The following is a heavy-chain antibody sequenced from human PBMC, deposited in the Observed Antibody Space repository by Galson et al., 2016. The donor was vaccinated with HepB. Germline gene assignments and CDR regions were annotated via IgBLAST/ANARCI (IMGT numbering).Heavy chain of an antibody. Sequence: SVKVSCKASGYTFSGYGISWVRQAPGQGLEWMGWIAAYNGNTNLAQKFHGRVTMTTDTSTSTAYMEVRSLRSDDTAMYYCARDCTGGICFIRGFDYWGQGTLVTVSS. CDR2: IAAYNGNT. J-gene: IGHJ4*02. V-gene: IGHV1-18*01. CDR1: GYTFSGYG. CDR3: ARDCTGGICFIRGFDY. D-gene: IGHD2-8*02.